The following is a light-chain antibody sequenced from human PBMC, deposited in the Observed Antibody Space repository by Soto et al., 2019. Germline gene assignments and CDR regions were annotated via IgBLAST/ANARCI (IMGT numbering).Light chain of an antibody. J-gene: IGLJ2*01. CDR3: QTWGSGIRVV. Sequence: QLVLTQSPSASASLGASVKLTCTLSSGHSSYALAWHQQQPEKGPRYLMKLNSDGSHSKGDGIPDRFSGSSSGAERYLTSSRLQSEDEADYYCQTWGSGIRVVFGGGTKLTVL. V-gene: IGLV4-69*01. CDR1: SGHSSYA. CDR2: LNSDGSH.